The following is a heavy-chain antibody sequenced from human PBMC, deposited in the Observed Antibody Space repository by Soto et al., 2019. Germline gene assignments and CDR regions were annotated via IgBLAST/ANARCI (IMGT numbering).Heavy chain of an antibody. D-gene: IGHD2-15*01. Sequence: ASVKVSCKASGGTFSSYAISWVRQAPGQGLEWMGGIIPIFGTANYAQKFQGRVTITADESTSTAYMELSSLRSEDTAVYYCARGLWYSGYDSPVGYCSGGSCYTYCHGMDVWGQGTTVTVSS. J-gene: IGHJ6*02. CDR1: GGTFSSYA. CDR3: ARGLWYSGYDSPVGYCSGGSCYTYCHGMDV. CDR2: IIPIFGTA. V-gene: IGHV1-69*13.